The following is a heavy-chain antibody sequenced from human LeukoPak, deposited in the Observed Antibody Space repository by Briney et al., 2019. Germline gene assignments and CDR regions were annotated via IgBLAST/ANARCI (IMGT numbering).Heavy chain of an antibody. CDR2: IYTSGST. Sequence: KSSETLSLTCTVSGGSISSYYWSWIRQPAGKGLEWIGRIYTSGSTNYNPSLKSRVTMSVDTSKNQFSLKLSSVTAADTAVYYCARTTEEYYGSGKYRKYYSYYYYMDVWGKGTTVTVSS. D-gene: IGHD3-10*01. J-gene: IGHJ6*03. V-gene: IGHV4-4*07. CDR3: ARTTEEYYGSGKYRKYYSYYYYMDV. CDR1: GGSISSYY.